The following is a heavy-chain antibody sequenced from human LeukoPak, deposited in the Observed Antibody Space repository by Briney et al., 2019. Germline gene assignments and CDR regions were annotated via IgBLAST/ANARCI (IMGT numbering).Heavy chain of an antibody. D-gene: IGHD2-2*01. J-gene: IGHJ4*02. Sequence: GSLRLSCAASGFTFSSYAMSWVRQAPGKGLEWVSAISGSGGSTYYADSVKGRFTISRDNSKNTLYLQMNSLRAEDTAVYYCAKTRTYCSSTSCPKRSYFDYWGQGTLVTVSS. CDR2: ISGSGGST. CDR1: GFTFSSYA. CDR3: AKTRTYCSSTSCPKRSYFDY. V-gene: IGHV3-23*01.